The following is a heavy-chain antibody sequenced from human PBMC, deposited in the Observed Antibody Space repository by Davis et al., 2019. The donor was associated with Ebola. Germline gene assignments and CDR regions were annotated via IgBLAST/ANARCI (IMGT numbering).Heavy chain of an antibody. V-gene: IGHV3-23*01. J-gene: IGHJ4*02. CDR3: AKGPPFFGYGYLFDY. CDR1: GFTFSSYA. CDR2: ISGSGGST. Sequence: GGSLRLSCAASGFTFSSYAMSWVRQAPGKGLEWVSTISGSGGSTYYADSVKGRFTISRDNSKNTLYLQMNSLRAEDTAVYYCAKGPPFFGYGYLFDYWGQGTLVTVSS. D-gene: IGHD5-18*01.